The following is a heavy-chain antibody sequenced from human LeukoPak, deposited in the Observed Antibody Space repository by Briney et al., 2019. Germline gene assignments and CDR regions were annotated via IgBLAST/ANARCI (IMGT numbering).Heavy chain of an antibody. Sequence: GRSLRLSCAASGFTFSSYAMHWVRQAPGKGLEWVAVISYDGSNKYYADSVEGRFTISRDNSKNTLYLQMNSLRAEDTAVYYCARASEEDPYYYYYGMDVWGQGTTVTVSS. CDR3: ARASEEDPYYYYYGMDV. CDR1: GFTFSSYA. V-gene: IGHV3-30-3*01. CDR2: ISYDGSNK. J-gene: IGHJ6*02.